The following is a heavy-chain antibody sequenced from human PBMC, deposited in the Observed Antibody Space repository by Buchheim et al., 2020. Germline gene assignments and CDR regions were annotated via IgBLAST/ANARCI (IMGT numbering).Heavy chain of an antibody. CDR3: ARSYGGSYYPYYYRIDV. CDR1: GGSFSGYY. Sequence: QVQLQQWGAGLLKPSETLSLTCAVYGGSFSGYYWSWIRQPPGKGLEWIGEINHSGSTNYNPSLKSRVTISVDTSKNQFSLKLSSVTAADTAVYYCARSYGGSYYPYYYRIDVWGQGTT. J-gene: IGHJ6*02. D-gene: IGHD1-26*01. CDR2: INHSGST. V-gene: IGHV4-34*01.